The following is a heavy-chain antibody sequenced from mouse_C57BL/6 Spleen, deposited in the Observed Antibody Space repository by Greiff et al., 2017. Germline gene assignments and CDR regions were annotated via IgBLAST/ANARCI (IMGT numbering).Heavy chain of an antibody. V-gene: IGHV1-69*01. CDR1: GYTFTSYW. CDR2: IDPSDSYT. D-gene: IGHD1-1*01. CDR3: ARHYYGSSSGSFDV. J-gene: IGHJ1*03. Sequence: QVQLQQPGAELVMPGASVKLSCKASGYTFTSYWMHWVKQRPGQGLEWIGEIDPSDSYTNYNQKFKGKSTLTVDKSSSTAYMQLSSLTSEDSAVYYCARHYYGSSSGSFDVWGTGTTVTVSS.